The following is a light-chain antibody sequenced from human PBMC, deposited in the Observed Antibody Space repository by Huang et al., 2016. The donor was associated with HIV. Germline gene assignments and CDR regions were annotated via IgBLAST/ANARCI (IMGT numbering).Light chain of an antibody. Sequence: DIQMTQSPSTLSASVGDRVTITCRASESISSRLAWYQQKPGKAPNLLIYKTSSLESGVPSRFSGSGSGTEFTLTIKSLQPDDFATYYCQQYNSYSRTFGQGTKVEIK. V-gene: IGKV1-5*03. CDR3: QQYNSYSRT. CDR2: KTS. J-gene: IGKJ1*01. CDR1: ESISSR.